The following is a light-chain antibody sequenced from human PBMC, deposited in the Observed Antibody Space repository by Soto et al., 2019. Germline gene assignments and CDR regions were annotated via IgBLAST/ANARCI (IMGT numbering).Light chain of an antibody. Sequence: DIQMTQSPSSVSASIGDTVTITCRASQDISTLLAWYQQKPGKAPKLLIYGASTLESGVPSRFIGRGSGTDFSLPIISQQPEDFATYVCQQADSFPLTFGGGTKVEMK. CDR1: QDISTL. V-gene: IGKV1D-12*01. J-gene: IGKJ4*01. CDR3: QQADSFPLT. CDR2: GAS.